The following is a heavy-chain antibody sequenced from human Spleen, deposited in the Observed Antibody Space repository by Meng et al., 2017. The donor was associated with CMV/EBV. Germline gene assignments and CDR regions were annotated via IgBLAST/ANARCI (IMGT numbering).Heavy chain of an antibody. J-gene: IGHJ4*02. CDR3: ARVGLCSGTTCYTGDYSSRHFDY. Sequence: YAISGGRQAPGQGLGWMGGIIPIFGTANYEQKFQGRVTITTNESRTTAYLELSSLRSEDTAVYYCARVGLCSGTTCYTGDYSSRHFDYWGQGTLVTVSS. V-gene: IGHV1-69*05. CDR1: YA. CDR2: IIPIFGTA. D-gene: IGHD2-2*02.